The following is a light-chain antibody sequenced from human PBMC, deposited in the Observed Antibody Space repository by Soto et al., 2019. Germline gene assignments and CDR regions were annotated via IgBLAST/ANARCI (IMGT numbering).Light chain of an antibody. CDR1: SSDVGASKY. CDR3: SSYTSTITVL. J-gene: IGLJ2*01. Sequence: SALTQPASVSGSPGQSITISCTGTSSDVGASKYVSWYQHHPGKAPKLMIYEVSNRPSGVSNRFSGSKSGNTASLTISGLQAEDEADYYCSSYTSTITVLFGGGTKLTVL. V-gene: IGLV2-14*01. CDR2: EVS.